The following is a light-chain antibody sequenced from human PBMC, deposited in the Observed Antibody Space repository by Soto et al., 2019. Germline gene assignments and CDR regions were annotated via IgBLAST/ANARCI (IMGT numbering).Light chain of an antibody. CDR2: GND. CDR1: SSNIGAPFD. Sequence: QSVLTQPPSVSWAPGQRVTISCSGSSSNIGAPFDVHWYQQVPGSAPKIVIYGNDNRPSGVPGRFSGSKSGTSASLAITGLQAEDEADYFCQSYDNSLSAWVFGGGTKLTVL. V-gene: IGLV1-40*01. J-gene: IGLJ3*02. CDR3: QSYDNSLSAWV.